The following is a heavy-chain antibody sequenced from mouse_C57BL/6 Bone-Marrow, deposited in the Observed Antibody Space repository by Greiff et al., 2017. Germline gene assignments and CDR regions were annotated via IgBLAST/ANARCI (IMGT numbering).Heavy chain of an antibody. J-gene: IGHJ3*01. Sequence: QVQLQQSGPELVRPGASVKISCKAPGYTFTSHWMQWVRQRPGQGLEWIGEIFPGSGSTYYNEKFKGKATLTVDTSSSTAYMQRSSLTSEDSAVYFCARELDSAGPFAYWGQGTLVTVSA. CDR3: ARELDSAGPFAY. CDR2: IFPGSGST. CDR1: GYTFTSHW. D-gene: IGHD3-2*02. V-gene: IGHV1-56*01.